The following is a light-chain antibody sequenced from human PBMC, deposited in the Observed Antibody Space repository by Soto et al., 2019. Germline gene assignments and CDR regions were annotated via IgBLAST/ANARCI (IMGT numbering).Light chain of an antibody. CDR1: QSVSRSY. V-gene: IGKV3-20*01. CDR2: GAS. J-gene: IGKJ1*01. Sequence: ETVLTQSPGTLSLSPGERATLSCRASQSVSRSYLAWYQQKPGQAPRLLVYGASSRATGIPDRFSGSGSGTDFTLTISRLEPEDFAVYYCQQYGSSPMTFGQGTKVDIK. CDR3: QQYGSSPMT.